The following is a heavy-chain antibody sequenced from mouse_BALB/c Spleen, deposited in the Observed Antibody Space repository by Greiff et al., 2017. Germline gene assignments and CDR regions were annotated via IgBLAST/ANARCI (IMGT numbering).Heavy chain of an antibody. D-gene: IGHD2-4*01. Sequence: QVQLQQSGAELVKPGAPVKLSCKASGYTFTSYWMNWVKQRPGRGLEWIGRIDPSDSETHYNQKFKDKATLTVDKSSSTAYIQLSSLTSEDSAVYYYARGMITTDWYFDVWGAGTTVTVSS. J-gene: IGHJ1*01. CDR2: IDPSDSET. V-gene: IGHV1-69*02. CDR3: ARGMITTDWYFDV. CDR1: GYTFTSYW.